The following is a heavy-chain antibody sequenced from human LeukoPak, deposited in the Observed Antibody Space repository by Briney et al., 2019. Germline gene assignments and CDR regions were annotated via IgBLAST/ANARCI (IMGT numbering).Heavy chain of an antibody. D-gene: IGHD6-13*01. CDR3: ARGPLAAAGTGNWFDP. V-gene: IGHV1-46*01. Sequence: ASVKFSCKASGYTFTNYYMHWVRQAPGQGLNWMGIINPSGGITNYAQKLQGRVTMTTDTSTSTAYMELRSLRSDDTAVYYCARGPLAAAGTGNWFDPWGQGTLVTVSS. CDR2: INPSGGIT. CDR1: GYTFTNYY. J-gene: IGHJ5*02.